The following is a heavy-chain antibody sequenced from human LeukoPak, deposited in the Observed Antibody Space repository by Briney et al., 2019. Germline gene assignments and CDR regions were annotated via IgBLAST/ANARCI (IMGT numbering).Heavy chain of an antibody. CDR3: ARLQGVSRGWSFDY. CDR2: IYPADSDT. Sequence: GESLKISCKGSGYSFATYWIGWVRQMPGKGLEWLGIIYPADSDTTYSPSLQGHVTISADKSTSTAYLQWSSLKASDTAMYYCARLQGVSRGWSFDYWGQGTLVTVSS. CDR1: GYSFATYW. D-gene: IGHD6-19*01. J-gene: IGHJ4*02. V-gene: IGHV5-51*01.